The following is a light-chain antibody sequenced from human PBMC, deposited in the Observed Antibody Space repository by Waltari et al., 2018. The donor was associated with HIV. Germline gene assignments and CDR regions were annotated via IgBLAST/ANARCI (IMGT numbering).Light chain of an antibody. J-gene: IGKJ4*01. CDR2: SAS. CDR3: QQTYAGPVT. V-gene: IGKV1-39*01. Sequence: DIQMTQSPSSLSPSLRDRVPLTCRASQPIGMYVNWYHQAAGKAPRLLIFSASTLQSGVPSRFSGGRSGTDFTLSISSLQPEDSGTYFCQQTYAGPVTFGGGTKVEIK. CDR1: QPIGMY.